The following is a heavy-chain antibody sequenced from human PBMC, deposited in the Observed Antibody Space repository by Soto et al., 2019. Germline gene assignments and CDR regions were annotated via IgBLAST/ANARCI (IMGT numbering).Heavy chain of an antibody. Sequence: EVQLLESGGGLVGPGGSLRLSCAASGFTFSNYAMNWVRQAPGKGLECVSVISGSGGSAYYADSVQGRFTISRDNSKNTLYMQMNSLRAEDTAVYYCAKDARDTAMDYFDYWGQGTLVTVSS. CDR3: AKDARDTAMDYFDY. D-gene: IGHD5-18*01. CDR2: ISGSGGSA. J-gene: IGHJ4*02. CDR1: GFTFSNYA. V-gene: IGHV3-23*01.